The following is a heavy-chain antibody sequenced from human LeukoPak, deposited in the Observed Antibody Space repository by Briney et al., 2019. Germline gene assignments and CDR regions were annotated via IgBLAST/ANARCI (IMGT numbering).Heavy chain of an antibody. CDR2: INSDTGNP. J-gene: IGHJ4*02. V-gene: IGHV7-4-1*02. CDR1: GYAFTNYP. CDR3: ARTNVIVGTTNSLGFDH. D-gene: IGHD1-26*01. Sequence: GASVKVSCKASGYAFTNYPLNWVRQAPGQGLEWMGWINSDTGNPTYAQGFTGHFVFSLDTSVSTAYLQINSLKAEDTAVYFCARTNVIVGTTNSLGFDHWGQGPLVTAPS.